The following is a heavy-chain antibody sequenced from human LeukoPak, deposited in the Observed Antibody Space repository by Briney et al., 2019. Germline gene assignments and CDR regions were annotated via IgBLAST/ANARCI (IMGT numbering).Heavy chain of an antibody. J-gene: IGHJ6*02. Sequence: ASVKVSCKASGGTFSSYAISWVRQAPGQGLEWMGRIIPILGIANYAQKFQGRVTITADKSTSTAYMELSSLRSEDTAVYYCARVGITIFGVVSYYYYYGMDVWGQGTTVTVSS. CDR1: GGTFSSYA. CDR2: IIPILGIA. V-gene: IGHV1-69*04. CDR3: ARVGITIFGVVSYYYYYGMDV. D-gene: IGHD3-3*01.